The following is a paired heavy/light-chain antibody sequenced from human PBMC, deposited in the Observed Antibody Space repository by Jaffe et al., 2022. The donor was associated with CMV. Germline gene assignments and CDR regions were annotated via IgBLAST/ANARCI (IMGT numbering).Heavy chain of an antibody. CDR2: ISGSSNYI. V-gene: IGHV3-21*01. D-gene: IGHD1-1*01. CDR3: ARARYNWNAGGFDP. J-gene: IGHJ5*02. Sequence: EVQLVESGGGLVKPGGSLRLSCVASGFTLTTYSMNWVRQAPGKGLEWVSSISGSSNYIYYADSVKGRFTISRDNAKNSLYLQMNSLRADDTAVYYCARARYNWNAGGFDPWGQGTLVTVSA. CDR1: GFTLTTYS.
Light chain of an antibody. J-gene: IGKJ4*01. CDR2: DAS. CDR3: QQVNGYPLT. V-gene: IGKV1-9*01. Sequence: DIQLTQSPSFLSASVGDRVTITCRASQGISSFLTWYQQKPGKAPKLLIYDASTLQSGVPSRFSGSGSGTEFTLTISSLQPEDFATYYCQQVNGYPLTFGGGTKVEIK. CDR1: QGISSF.